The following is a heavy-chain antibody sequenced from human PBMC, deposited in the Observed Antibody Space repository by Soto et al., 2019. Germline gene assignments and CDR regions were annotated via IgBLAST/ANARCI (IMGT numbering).Heavy chain of an antibody. CDR1: GFSLSTSGVG. J-gene: IGHJ4*02. CDR2: IYWDDDK. CDR3: ASRMRYSYSSGERYDVWFDY. V-gene: IGHV2-5*02. Sequence: QITLKESGPTLVKPTQTLTLTCTFSGFSLSTSGVGVGWIRQPPGKALEWLALIYWDDDKRYSPSLKSRLTITKDTSKNQVVLTMTNMDPVDTATYYWASRMRYSYSSGERYDVWFDYWGQGTLVTVSS. D-gene: IGHD3-22*01.